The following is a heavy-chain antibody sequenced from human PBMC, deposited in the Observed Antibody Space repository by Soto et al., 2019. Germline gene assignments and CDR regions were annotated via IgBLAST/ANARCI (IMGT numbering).Heavy chain of an antibody. Sequence: PGGSLRLSCAASGFTFISYAMHWVRQAPGKGLEWVSVLSYDGTNKDYADSVKGRFTISRDNSKNTLYLQMNSLRAEDTAVYYCARLFRDYYYGMDVWGQGTTVTVSS. V-gene: IGHV3-30-3*01. CDR3: ARLFRDYYYGMDV. CDR1: GFTFISYA. CDR2: LSYDGTNK. J-gene: IGHJ6*02.